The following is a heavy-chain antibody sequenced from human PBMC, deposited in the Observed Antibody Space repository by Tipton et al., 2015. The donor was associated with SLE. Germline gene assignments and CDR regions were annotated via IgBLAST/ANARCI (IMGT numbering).Heavy chain of an antibody. CDR2: IYYSGST. Sequence: TLSLTCTVSGGSISSSSYYWGWIRQPPGKGLEWIGSIYYSGSTYHNPSLKSRVTISVDTSKNQVSLRLTSVTAADTAVYYCATEGGNWFDPWGQGILVTVSS. CDR3: ATEGGNWFDP. D-gene: IGHD2-15*01. J-gene: IGHJ5*02. CDR1: GGSISSSSYY. V-gene: IGHV4-39*07.